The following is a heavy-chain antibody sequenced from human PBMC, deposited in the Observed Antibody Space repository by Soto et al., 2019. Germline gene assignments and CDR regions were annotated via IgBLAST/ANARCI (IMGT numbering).Heavy chain of an antibody. D-gene: IGHD6-19*01. CDR1: GGTFSSYA. CDR3: ARDLTTGIAVAGTGGMDV. CDR2: IIPIFGTA. Sequence: QVQLVQSGAEVKKPGSSVKVSCKASGGTFSSYAISWVRQAPGQGLEWMGGIIPIFGTANYAQKFQGRVRITADESTSTAYMELSSLRSEDTAVYYCARDLTTGIAVAGTGGMDVWGQGTTVTVSS. V-gene: IGHV1-69*12. J-gene: IGHJ6*02.